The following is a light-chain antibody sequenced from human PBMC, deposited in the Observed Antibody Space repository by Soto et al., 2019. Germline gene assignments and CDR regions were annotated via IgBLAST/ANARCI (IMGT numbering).Light chain of an antibody. CDR3: ETWDSNTWV. V-gene: IGLV4-60*03. J-gene: IGLJ3*02. CDR2: LEGNGNY. Sequence: QLVLTQSSSASASLGSSVRLTCTLSSGYSGYIITWHQQQPGKGPRYLMKLEGNGNYNKGSGVPDRFSGSSSGADRYLTISNLQSEDEAEYYCETWDSNTWVFGGGTKVTVL. CDR1: SGYSGYI.